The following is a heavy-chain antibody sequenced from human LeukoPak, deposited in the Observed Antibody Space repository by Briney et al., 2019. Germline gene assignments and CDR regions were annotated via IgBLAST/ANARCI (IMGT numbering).Heavy chain of an antibody. CDR1: GFTFSSYA. Sequence: GGSLRLSCAASGFTFSSYAMSWVRQAPGKGLEWVSAISGSGGGTYYADSVKGRFTIPRDNSKNTLYLQMNSLRAEDTAVYYCAKDGYCSSTNCYPAPYWGQGTLVTVSS. D-gene: IGHD2-2*01. V-gene: IGHV3-23*01. CDR3: AKDGYCSSTNCYPAPY. CDR2: ISGSGGGT. J-gene: IGHJ4*02.